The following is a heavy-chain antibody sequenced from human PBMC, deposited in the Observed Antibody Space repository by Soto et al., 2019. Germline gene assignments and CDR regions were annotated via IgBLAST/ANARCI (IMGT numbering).Heavy chain of an antibody. CDR2: INPDSGAT. CDR1: GYSFTGYY. CDR3: ARGDYGTGGYPFPYLDY. D-gene: IGHD2-8*02. V-gene: IGHV1-2*02. Sequence: HEHLVQSGAEVKRPGASLKVSCKASGYSFTGYYIHWVRQAPGQGLEWMGWINPDSGATNYAQNFQGRVTQTSEPSISTGPMDLTSLTSDDTAVYYCARGDYGTGGYPFPYLDYWGQGTLVIVSS. J-gene: IGHJ4*02.